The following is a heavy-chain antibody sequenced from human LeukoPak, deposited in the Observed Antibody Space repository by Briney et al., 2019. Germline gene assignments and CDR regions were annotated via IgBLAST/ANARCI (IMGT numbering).Heavy chain of an antibody. CDR1: GFTFSDYN. CDR3: ARDHFDYRLHY. J-gene: IGHJ4*02. CDR2: ISSSSTTI. D-gene: IGHD4-11*01. Sequence: GGSLRLSCAASGFTFSDYNMNWVRQAPGKGLEWISYISSSSTTIYYADSVKGRITISRDNAKNSLYLQVNSLRVEDTAVYYCARDHFDYRLHYWGQGTLVTVS. V-gene: IGHV3-48*04.